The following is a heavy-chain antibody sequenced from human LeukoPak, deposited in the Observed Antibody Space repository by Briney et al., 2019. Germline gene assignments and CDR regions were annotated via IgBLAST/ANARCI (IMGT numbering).Heavy chain of an antibody. D-gene: IGHD1-7*01. Sequence: SETLSLTCAVYGGSFSGYYWSWIRQPPGKGLEWIGEINHSGSTNYNPSLKSRVTISVDTSKNQFSLKLSSVTAADTAVYYCARRGAGSTYFYYGLDVWGQGTTVTVSS. J-gene: IGHJ6*02. CDR2: INHSGST. CDR3: ARRGAGSTYFYYGLDV. V-gene: IGHV4-34*01. CDR1: GGSFSGYY.